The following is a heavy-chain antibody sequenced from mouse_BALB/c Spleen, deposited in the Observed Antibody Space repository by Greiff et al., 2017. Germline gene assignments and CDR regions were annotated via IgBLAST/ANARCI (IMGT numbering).Heavy chain of an antibody. CDR3: APHYYGSSQFAY. V-gene: IGHV14-3*02. CDR2: IDPANGNT. J-gene: IGHJ3*01. CDR1: GFNIKDTY. Sequence: EVKLMESGAELVKPGASVKLSCTASGFNIKDTYMHWVKQRPEQGLEWIGRIDPANGNTKYDPKFQGKATITADTSSNTAYLQLSSLTSEDTAVYYCAPHYYGSSQFAYWGQGTLVTVSA. D-gene: IGHD1-1*01.